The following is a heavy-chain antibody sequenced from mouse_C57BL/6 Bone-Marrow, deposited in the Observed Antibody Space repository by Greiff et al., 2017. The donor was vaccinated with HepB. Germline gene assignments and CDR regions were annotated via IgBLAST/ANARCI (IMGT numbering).Heavy chain of an antibody. D-gene: IGHD2-2*01. Sequence: ESGPELVKPGASVKISCKASGYSFTSYYIHWVKQRPGQGLEWIGWIYPGSGNTKYNEKFKGKATLTADTSSSTAYMQLSSLTSEDSAVYYCARWLRRNYYAMDYWGQGTSVTVSS. J-gene: IGHJ4*01. CDR2: IYPGSGNT. CDR1: GYSFTSYY. V-gene: IGHV1-66*01. CDR3: ARWLRRNYYAMDY.